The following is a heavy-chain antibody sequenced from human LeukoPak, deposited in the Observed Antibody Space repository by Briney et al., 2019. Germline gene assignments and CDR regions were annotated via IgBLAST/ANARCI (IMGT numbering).Heavy chain of an antibody. D-gene: IGHD6-19*01. J-gene: IGHJ4*02. Sequence: GGSLRLSCAASGFTFSSYSMNWVRQAPGKGLEWVSSISSSSSYIYYADSVKGRFTISRDNAKNSLYLQMNSLRAEDTAVYCCARDPSGWYFVDYWGQGTLVTVSS. CDR3: ARDPSGWYFVDY. CDR1: GFTFSSYS. CDR2: ISSSSSYI. V-gene: IGHV3-21*01.